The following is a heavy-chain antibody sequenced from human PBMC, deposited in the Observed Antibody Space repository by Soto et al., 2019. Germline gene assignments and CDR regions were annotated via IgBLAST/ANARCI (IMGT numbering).Heavy chain of an antibody. Sequence: SDTMDLTCAVSSGSISSSNWWSWVRQPPGKGLEWIGEIYHSGSTNYNPSLKSRVTISVDKSKNQFSLKLSSVTAADTAVYYCAREVWGGSGWYLGNWFDPWGQGTLVTVSS. J-gene: IGHJ5*02. D-gene: IGHD6-19*01. V-gene: IGHV4-4*02. CDR1: SGSISSSNW. CDR3: AREVWGGSGWYLGNWFDP. CDR2: IYHSGST.